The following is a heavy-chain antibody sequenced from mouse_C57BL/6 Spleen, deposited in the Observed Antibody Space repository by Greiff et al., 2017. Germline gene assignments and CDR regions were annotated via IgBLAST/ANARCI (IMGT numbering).Heavy chain of an antibody. CDR3: VREVDYDYPWYFDV. V-gene: IGHV10-3*01. Sequence: EVKLKESGGGLVQPKGSLKLSCAASGFTFNTYAMHWVRQAPGKGLEWVARIRSKSSNYATYYADSVKDRFTISRDDSQSMLYLQMNNLKTEDTAMYYCVREVDYDYPWYFDVWGTGTTVTVSS. D-gene: IGHD2-4*01. CDR2: IRSKSSNYAT. J-gene: IGHJ1*03. CDR1: GFTFNTYA.